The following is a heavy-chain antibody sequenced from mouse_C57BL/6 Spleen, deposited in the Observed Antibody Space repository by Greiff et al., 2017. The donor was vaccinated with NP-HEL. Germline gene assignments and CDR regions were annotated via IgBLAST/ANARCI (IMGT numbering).Heavy chain of an antibody. CDR2: IYPGSGST. CDR3: ARETAQATVWFAY. Sequence: VQLQQPGAELVKPGASVKMSCKASGYTFTSYWITWVKQRPGQGLEWIGDIYPGSGSTNYNEKFKSKATLTVDTSSSTAYMQLSSLTSEDSAVYYCARETAQATVWFAYWGQGTLVTVSA. V-gene: IGHV1-55*01. CDR1: GYTFTSYW. J-gene: IGHJ3*01. D-gene: IGHD3-2*02.